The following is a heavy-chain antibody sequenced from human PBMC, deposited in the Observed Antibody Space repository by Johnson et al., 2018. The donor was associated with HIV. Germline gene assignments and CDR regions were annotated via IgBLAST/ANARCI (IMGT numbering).Heavy chain of an antibody. CDR3: AKGWTTVTTRLDAFDI. Sequence: QVQLVESGGGVVQPGKSLRLSCAASGLTFSDFAMHWVRQAPGKGLEWVAVTSYDGSEKYYVDSVKGRFPISRDNAKNSLYLQMNSLRAEDTDLYYCAKGWTTVTTRLDAFDIWGQGTMVTVSS. CDR1: GLTFSDFA. CDR2: TSYDGSEK. J-gene: IGHJ3*02. D-gene: IGHD4-11*01. V-gene: IGHV3-30*04.